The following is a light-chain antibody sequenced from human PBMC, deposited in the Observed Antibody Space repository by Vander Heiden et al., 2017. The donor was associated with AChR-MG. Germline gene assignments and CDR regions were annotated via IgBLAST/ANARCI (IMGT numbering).Light chain of an antibody. CDR3: QHYNTYWA. CDR2: GAS. V-gene: IGKV1-5*03. J-gene: IGKJ1*01. Sequence: DIQMTQSPSTLSASVGDRVTITCRASQSIDNRLAWYQQKPGKAPKLLIYGASNLESGVPSRFSGSGSGTEFTLTIHSLQPDDFATYYCQHYNTYWAFGQGTKVEVQ. CDR1: QSIDNR.